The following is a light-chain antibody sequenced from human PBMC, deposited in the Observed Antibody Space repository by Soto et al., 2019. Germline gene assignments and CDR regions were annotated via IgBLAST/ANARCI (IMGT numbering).Light chain of an antibody. CDR2: TSG. V-gene: IGKV1-39*01. CDR1: QRITTY. Sequence: IQMTQSPSSLSASVGDRVTITCRASQRITTYLNWYQQKPGKAPKLLISTSGTLQRGVPSRFRHSGSGKDLTLTITALRPEGFATYFCQQSYSIPYTFGQGTKLEIK. J-gene: IGKJ2*01. CDR3: QQSYSIPYT.